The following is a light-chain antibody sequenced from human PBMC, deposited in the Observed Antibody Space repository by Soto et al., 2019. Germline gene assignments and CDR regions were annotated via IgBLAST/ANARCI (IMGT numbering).Light chain of an antibody. J-gene: IGLJ1*01. V-gene: IGLV2-14*01. CDR2: EVN. CDR3: FSFTTNSTLV. CDR1: SSDIGAYDY. Sequence: QSALTQPASLSGSPGQASTISFTGTSSDIGAYDYVSWFQQHPGKAPKLMISEVNNRPSGVSNRFSGSKSGNMAYLTISGLQVEDEAEYFCFSFTTNSTLVFGNGTKVTVL.